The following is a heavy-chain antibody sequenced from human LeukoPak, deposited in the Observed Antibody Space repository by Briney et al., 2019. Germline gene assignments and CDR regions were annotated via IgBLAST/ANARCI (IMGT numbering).Heavy chain of an antibody. CDR2: MNPNSGNT. V-gene: IGHV1-8*03. Sequence: ASVKVSCKASGYTFTSYDINWVRQATGQGLEWMGWMNPNSGNTGYAQKFQGRVTITRNTSISTAYMELSSLRSDDTAMYYCGTLLSNGPFDYWGQGSLVTVSS. CDR1: GYTFTSYD. CDR3: GTLLSNGPFDY. J-gene: IGHJ4*02.